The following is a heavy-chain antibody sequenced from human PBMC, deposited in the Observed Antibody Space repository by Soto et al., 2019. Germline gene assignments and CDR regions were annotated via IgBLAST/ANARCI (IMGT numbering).Heavy chain of an antibody. CDR1: GFTFSSYG. J-gene: IGHJ6*02. D-gene: IGHD3-3*01. V-gene: IGHV3-33*01. Sequence: GGSLRLSCAASGFTFSSYGMHWVRQAPGKGLEWVAVIWYDGSNKYYADSVKGRFTISRDNSKNTLYLQMNSLRAEDTAVYYCARMGSTDGRWLQFLGPNYYYVIDVWGQGSSVTGSS. CDR3: ARMGSTDGRWLQFLGPNYYYVIDV. CDR2: IWYDGSNK.